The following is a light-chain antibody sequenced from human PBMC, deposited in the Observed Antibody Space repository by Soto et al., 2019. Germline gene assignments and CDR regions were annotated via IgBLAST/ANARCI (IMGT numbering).Light chain of an antibody. CDR2: DGS. CDR1: QSISNW. Sequence: DIQMTQSPSTLSASVGDRVTITCRASQSISNWLAWYQQKPGKAPNLLIFDGSSLESGVPSRFSGSGSGTEFTLTISSLQPDDFATYYCQHYNSYSEAFGQGTKVELK. CDR3: QHYNSYSEA. J-gene: IGKJ1*01. V-gene: IGKV1-5*01.